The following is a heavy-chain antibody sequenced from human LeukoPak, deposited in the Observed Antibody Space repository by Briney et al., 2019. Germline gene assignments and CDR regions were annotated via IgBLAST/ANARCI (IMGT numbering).Heavy chain of an antibody. V-gene: IGHV1-2*02. CDR2: INPNSGGT. CDR1: GYTFTGYY. D-gene: IGHD6-19*01. Sequence: ASVKVSCKASGYTFTGYYMHWVRQAPGQGLEWMGWINPNSGGTNYAQKFQGRVTLTRDTSISSAYMELRGLRSDDSAVYYCARGITVAGIGSFDYWGQGTLVSVSS. J-gene: IGHJ4*02. CDR3: ARGITVAGIGSFDY.